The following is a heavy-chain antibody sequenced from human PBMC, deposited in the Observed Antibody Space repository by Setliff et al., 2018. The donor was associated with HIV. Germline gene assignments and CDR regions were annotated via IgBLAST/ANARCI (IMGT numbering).Heavy chain of an antibody. CDR1: GGSFGVYR. V-gene: IGHV4-4*07. Sequence: SETLSLTCTISGGSFGVYRWSWIRQSAGRGLEWIGRIDSSGTTDYKPSLKGRVAISVDTSKNQFSLKLSSVTAADTAVYYCAREESTEDYGSGSYGPTFPPPLIYWGQGTLVTVSS. D-gene: IGHD3-10*01. CDR2: IDSSGTT. CDR3: AREESTEDYGSGSYGPTFPPPLIY. J-gene: IGHJ4*02.